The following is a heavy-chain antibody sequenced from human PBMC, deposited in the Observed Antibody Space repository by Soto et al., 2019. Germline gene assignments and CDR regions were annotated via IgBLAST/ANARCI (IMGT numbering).Heavy chain of an antibody. CDR3: ARVSRDVVPADYNWFDP. V-gene: IGHV1-8*01. CDR2: MNPGSGDT. CDR1: GYSFTNND. D-gene: IGHD2-2*01. J-gene: IGHJ5*02. Sequence: ASVNVSCKASGYSFTNNDVSCVRQAIGQGLEWMGWMNPGSGDTGYAQKFQGRVTMTRDISIATAYMELSSLRSDDTAVYYCARVSRDVVPADYNWFDPWGQGTLVTVSS.